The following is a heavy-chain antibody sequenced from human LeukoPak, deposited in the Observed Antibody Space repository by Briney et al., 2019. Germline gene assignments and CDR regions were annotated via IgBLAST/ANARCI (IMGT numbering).Heavy chain of an antibody. Sequence: SETQSLTCAVYGGSFSGYYWSWIRQPPGKGLEWIGEINHSGSTNYNPSLKSRVTISVDTSKNQFSLKLSSVTAADAAVYYCARREEVAAIRPFDYWGQGTLVTVSS. CDR2: INHSGST. V-gene: IGHV4-34*01. J-gene: IGHJ4*02. D-gene: IGHD2-15*01. CDR3: ARREEVAAIRPFDY. CDR1: GGSFSGYY.